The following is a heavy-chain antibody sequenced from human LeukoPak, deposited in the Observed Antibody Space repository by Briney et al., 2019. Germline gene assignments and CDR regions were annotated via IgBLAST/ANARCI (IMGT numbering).Heavy chain of an antibody. CDR1: GFTFSNFA. J-gene: IGHJ4*02. CDR2: IKQDGSEK. CDR3: ERGPTRANSSDF. Sequence: GGSLRLSCAASGFTFSNFAMNWVRQAPGKGLEWVANIKQDGSEKYYVDSVKGRFTISRDNAKNSLYLQMNSLRAEDTAVYYCERGPTRANSSDFWGQGTLVTVSS. V-gene: IGHV3-7*04. D-gene: IGHD2/OR15-2a*01.